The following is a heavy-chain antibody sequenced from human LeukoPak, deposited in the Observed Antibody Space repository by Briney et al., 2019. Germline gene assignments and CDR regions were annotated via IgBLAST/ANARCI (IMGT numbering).Heavy chain of an antibody. CDR1: GGTFSSYA. V-gene: IGHV1-69*13. CDR3: ARGVGLMGATTFDY. Sequence: SVKVSCKASGGTFSSYAISWVRQAPGQGLGWMGGIIPIFGTANYAQKFQGRVTITADESTSTAYMELSSLRSEDTAVYYCARGVGLMGATTFDYWGQGTLVTVSS. J-gene: IGHJ4*02. D-gene: IGHD1-26*01. CDR2: IIPIFGTA.